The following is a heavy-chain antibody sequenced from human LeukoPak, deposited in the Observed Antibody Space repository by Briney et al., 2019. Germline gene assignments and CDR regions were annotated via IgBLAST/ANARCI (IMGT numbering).Heavy chain of an antibody. V-gene: IGHV6-1*01. J-gene: IGHJ4*02. CDR1: GDNVSSNIAA. CDR2: TFFRSKWYT. D-gene: IGHD2-2*02. Sequence: SQTLSLTCAISGDNVSSNIAAWNWIRQSPSRGLEWLGRTFFRSKWYTDYATSVRSRITNNPDTSENQFSLQLNSVTPEDTAVYYCARDFLGQYLPLDYWGQGTLVTVSS. CDR3: ARDFLGQYLPLDY.